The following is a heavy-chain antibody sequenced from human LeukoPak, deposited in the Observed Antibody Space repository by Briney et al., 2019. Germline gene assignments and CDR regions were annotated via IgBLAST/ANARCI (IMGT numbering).Heavy chain of an antibody. Sequence: GGSLRLSCAASGFTVSDNYTSWVRQAPGKGLEWVSAISGGGSTYYADSVKGRFIISRDNSKNTVYLQLNSLRAEDTAVYYCARGGDTIGSIRSPFDIWGQGTMVTVSS. D-gene: IGHD3-22*01. CDR3: ARGGDTIGSIRSPFDI. J-gene: IGHJ3*02. CDR2: ISGGGST. V-gene: IGHV3-53*01. CDR1: GFTVSDNY.